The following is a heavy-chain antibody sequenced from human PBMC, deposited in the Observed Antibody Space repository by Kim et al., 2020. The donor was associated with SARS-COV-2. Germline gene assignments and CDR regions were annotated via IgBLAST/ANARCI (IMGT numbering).Heavy chain of an antibody. Sequence: GGSLRLSCAASGFAFSSYGMHWVRQTPDKGLEWVAVIWYDERKRHYADSVKGRFTISRDNSKNTLYLHMSSLRAEDTAVYYCAREGAYCGGVCYNYFDF. J-gene: IGHJ4*01. CDR3: AREGAYCGGVCYNYFDF. D-gene: IGHD2-21*02. V-gene: IGHV3-33*01. CDR2: IWYDERKR. CDR1: GFAFSSYG.